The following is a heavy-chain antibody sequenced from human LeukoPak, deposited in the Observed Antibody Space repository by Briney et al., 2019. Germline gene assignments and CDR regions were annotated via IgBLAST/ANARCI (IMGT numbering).Heavy chain of an antibody. V-gene: IGHV3-48*01. CDR1: GFTFSSYS. Sequence: GGSLRLSCAASGFTFSSYSMNWVRQAPGEGLEGVSYISSSSSTIYYADSMKGRFTISREKAKNSLYLQMNSLRAEDTAVYYCARDSTTRGSWRTVTTPYYYMDVWGKGTTVTVSS. D-gene: IGHD4-11*01. CDR2: ISSSSSTI. J-gene: IGHJ6*03. CDR3: ARDSTTRGSWRTVTTPYYYMDV.